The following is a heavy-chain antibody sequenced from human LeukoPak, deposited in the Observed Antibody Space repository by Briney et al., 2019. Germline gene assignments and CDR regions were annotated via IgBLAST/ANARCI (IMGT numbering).Heavy chain of an antibody. CDR2: ISSGSSIL. CDR1: GFTFIIYS. J-gene: IGHJ4*02. D-gene: IGHD3-10*01. Sequence: PGGSLRLSCAASGFTFIIYSMNWVRHAPGKGLEWGSFISSGSSILHYADSVKGRFTISRDDAKDSLYLQMRSLRDEDTAVYYCGKSRVRNDIIFDYWGQGTLVTVSS. CDR3: GKSRVRNDIIFDY. V-gene: IGHV3-48*02.